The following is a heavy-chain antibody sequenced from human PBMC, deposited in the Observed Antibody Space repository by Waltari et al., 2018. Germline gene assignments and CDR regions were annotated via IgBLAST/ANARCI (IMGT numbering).Heavy chain of an antibody. V-gene: IGHV4-38-2*01. D-gene: IGHD4-4*01. J-gene: IGHJ1*01. CDR1: GYSISSGYY. Sequence: QVQLQESGPGLVKPSETLSLTCAVSGYSISSGYYWGWIRQPPGKGLEWIGSIYHSGSTYYNPSLKSRVTISVDTSKNQFSLKLSSVTAADTAVYYCARRGLYYSNYEGVFQHWGQGTLVTVSS. CDR3: ARRGLYYSNYEGVFQH. CDR2: IYHSGST.